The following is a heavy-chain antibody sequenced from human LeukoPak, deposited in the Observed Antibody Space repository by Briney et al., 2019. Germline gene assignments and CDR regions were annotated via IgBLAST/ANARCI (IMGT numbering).Heavy chain of an antibody. V-gene: IGHV3-7*01. CDR3: ARGGATIYKGSNWFDP. CDR2: INRDGSDK. Sequence: GGSLRLSCAASGFHYISYWMTWVRRAPGKGLEWVANINRDGSDKYYVDSVKGRFTISRDNGDNSLSLQMNRLRAEDTAVYYCARGGATIYKGSNWFDPWGQGTLVTVSS. CDR1: GFHYISYW. J-gene: IGHJ5*02. D-gene: IGHD5-12*01.